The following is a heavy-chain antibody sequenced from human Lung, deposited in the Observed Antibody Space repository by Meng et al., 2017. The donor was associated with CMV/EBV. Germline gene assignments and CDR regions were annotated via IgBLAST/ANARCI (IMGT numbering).Heavy chain of an antibody. CDR3: ARQPNNRFDP. CDR1: GYSFTSYW. V-gene: IGHV5-51*01. J-gene: IGHJ5*02. Sequence: KISCKVFGYSFTSYWIGWLRQMPGKGREWRGIIYHGDYDTRYSPYFQGQVTISVDKSISTAYLEWSSLKASDTAMYYCARQPNNRFDPWGHGTLVTVSS. CDR2: IYHGDYDT.